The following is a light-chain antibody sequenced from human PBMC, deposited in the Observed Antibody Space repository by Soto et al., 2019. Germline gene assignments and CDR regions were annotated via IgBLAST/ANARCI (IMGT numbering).Light chain of an antibody. J-gene: IGLJ2*01. CDR3: AAWDDSLSGPVV. Sequence: QSVLTQPPSASGTPGQWVTISCSGSSSNIGSNYVYWYQQFPGTAPKLLIYRNNQRPSGVPDRFSGSKSGTSASLAISGLRSEDEADYYCAAWDDSLSGPVVFGGGTKLTVL. CDR2: RNN. V-gene: IGLV1-47*01. CDR1: SSNIGSNY.